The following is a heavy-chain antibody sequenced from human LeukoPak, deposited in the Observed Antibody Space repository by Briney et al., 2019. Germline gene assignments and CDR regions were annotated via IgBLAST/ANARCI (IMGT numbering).Heavy chain of an antibody. V-gene: IGHV3-21*01. CDR1: GFTFSNYN. Sequence: PGGSLILSCAASGFTFSNYNMNWVRQAPGKGLEWLSTISNSGSYIYYADSVKGRFTISRDNAKNSLFLQMSSLRAEDTAVYYCARDPPSFQHWGQGTLVTVSS. CDR3: ARDPPSFQH. J-gene: IGHJ1*01. CDR2: ISNSGSYI.